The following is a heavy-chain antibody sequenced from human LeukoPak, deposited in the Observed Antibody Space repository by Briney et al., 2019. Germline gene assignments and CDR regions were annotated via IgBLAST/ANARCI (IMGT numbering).Heavy chain of an antibody. CDR1: GVSTSSSADY. D-gene: IGHD3-10*01. V-gene: IGHV4-39*01. Sequence: SETLSLTCTVSGVSTSSSADYWGWVRQTPGKGLEWIGSIYYSGSTQYTPSLQSRVIICIDTSRNEFSLRLSSVTAADTAVYYCARSSGAKFDPWGQGTLVIVSS. J-gene: IGHJ5*02. CDR3: ARSSGAKFDP. CDR2: IYYSGST.